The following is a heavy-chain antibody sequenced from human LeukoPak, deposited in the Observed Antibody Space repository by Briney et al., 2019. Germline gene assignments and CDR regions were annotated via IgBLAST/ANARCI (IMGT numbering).Heavy chain of an antibody. J-gene: IGHJ5*02. CDR3: ARDRAWFDP. D-gene: IGHD1-26*01. Sequence: PSETLSLTCTVSGGSISSSSYYWGWIRQPPGKGLEWIGSIYYSGSTYYNPSFKSRVTISVDTSKNQFSLKLSSVTAADTAVYYCARDRAWFDPWGQGTLVTVSS. CDR2: IYYSGST. CDR1: GGSISSSSYY. V-gene: IGHV4-39*07.